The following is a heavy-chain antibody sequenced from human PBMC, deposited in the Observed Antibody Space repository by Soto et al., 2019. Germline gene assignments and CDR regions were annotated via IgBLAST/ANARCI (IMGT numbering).Heavy chain of an antibody. V-gene: IGHV4-59*04. CDR2: IYYSGST. Sequence: SETLSLTCTVSGGSISSYYWSWIRQPPGKGLEWIGYIYYSGSTYYNPSLKSRVTISVDTSKNQFSLKLSSVTAADTAVYYCARKSERYGDYVSWFDPWGQGTLVTVSS. CDR1: GGSISSYY. J-gene: IGHJ5*02. CDR3: ARKSERYGDYVSWFDP. D-gene: IGHD4-17*01.